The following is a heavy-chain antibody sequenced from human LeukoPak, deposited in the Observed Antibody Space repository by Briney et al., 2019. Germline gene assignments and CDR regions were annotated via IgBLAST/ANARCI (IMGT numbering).Heavy chain of an antibody. J-gene: IGHJ3*02. Sequence: SETLSLTCTVSGYSISSGYYWGWIRQPPGKGLEWIGRIYTSGSTNYNPSLKSRVTISVDTSKNQFSLKLSSVTAADTAVYYCARVSPGYGDAFDIWGQGTMVTVSS. V-gene: IGHV4-38-2*02. CDR2: IYTSGST. CDR3: ARVSPGYGDAFDI. CDR1: GYSISSGYY. D-gene: IGHD5-12*01.